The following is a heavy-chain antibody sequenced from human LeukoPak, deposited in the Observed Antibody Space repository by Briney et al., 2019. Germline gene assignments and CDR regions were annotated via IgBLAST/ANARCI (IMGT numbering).Heavy chain of an antibody. CDR3: ARTEGEVGAALDY. D-gene: IGHD1-26*01. V-gene: IGHV4-59*12. J-gene: IGHJ4*02. CDR2: IYYSGST. CDR1: GGSISSYY. Sequence: PSETLSLTCTVSGGSISSYYWSWIRQPPGKGLEWIGYIYYSGSTNYNPSLKSRVTISVDKSKNQFSLKLSSVTAADTAVYYCARTEGEVGAALDYWGQGTLVTVSS.